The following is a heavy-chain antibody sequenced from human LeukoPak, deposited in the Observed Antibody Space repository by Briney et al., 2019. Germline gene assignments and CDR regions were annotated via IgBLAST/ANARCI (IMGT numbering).Heavy chain of an antibody. CDR1: DGSISSNW. Sequence: SETLSLTCAVSDGSISSNWWSRVRQPPGKGLEWIGEIYHSGGTNYNPSLKSRVTISVDKSQNQFSLRLTSVTAADTAVYYCAQNWGYWGQGTLVTVSS. J-gene: IGHJ4*02. D-gene: IGHD3-16*01. V-gene: IGHV4-4*02. CDR2: IYHSGGT. CDR3: AQNWGY.